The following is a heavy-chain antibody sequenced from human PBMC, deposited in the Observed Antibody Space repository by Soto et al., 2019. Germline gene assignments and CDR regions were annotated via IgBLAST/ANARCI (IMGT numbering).Heavy chain of an antibody. CDR2: IYYTGST. D-gene: IGHD5-18*01. V-gene: IGHV4-59*11. Sequence: SETLSLTCTVSGGSINNHYWSWIRQPPEKGLEWIGYIYYTGSTNYNPSLKSRVTMSVDTSKNQFSLKLTSLTAADTAVYYCASYRGYSYGNGFDIWGQGTMVTVSS. CDR3: ASYRGYSYGNGFDI. J-gene: IGHJ3*02. CDR1: GGSINNHY.